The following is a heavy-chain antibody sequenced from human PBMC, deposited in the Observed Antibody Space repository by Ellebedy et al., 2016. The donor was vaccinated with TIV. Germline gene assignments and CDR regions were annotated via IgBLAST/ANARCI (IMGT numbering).Heavy chain of an antibody. Sequence: PGGSLRLSCAASGFTFSSYSMNWVRQAPGKGLEWVSYISSSSSTIYYADSVKGRFTISRDNAKNSLYLQMNSLRDEDTAVYYCARVYGSGSFLYRQDYWGQGTLVTVSS. CDR3: ARVYGSGSFLYRQDY. D-gene: IGHD3-10*01. V-gene: IGHV3-48*02. CDR1: GFTFSSYS. CDR2: ISSSSSTI. J-gene: IGHJ4*02.